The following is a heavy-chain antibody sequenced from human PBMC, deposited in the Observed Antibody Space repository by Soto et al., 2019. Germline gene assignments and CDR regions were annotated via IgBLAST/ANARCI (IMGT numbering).Heavy chain of an antibody. D-gene: IGHD2-2*01. CDR2: ISGSGGST. CDR3: AKAGSRYCSSTSCYSDY. V-gene: IGHV3-23*01. CDR1: GFTFSSYA. J-gene: IGHJ4*02. Sequence: GGSLRLSCAASGFTFSSYAMSWVRQAPGKGLEWVSAISGSGGSTYYADSVKGRFTISRDNSKNTLYLQMNSLRAEDTAVYYCAKAGSRYCSSTSCYSDYWGQGTLVTVS.